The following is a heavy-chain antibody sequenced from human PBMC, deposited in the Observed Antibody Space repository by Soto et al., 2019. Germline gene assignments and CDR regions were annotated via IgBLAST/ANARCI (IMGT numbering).Heavy chain of an antibody. CDR3: ARSVTIFGVVTPHDYYYHGMDV. CDR1: GYTFTSYG. D-gene: IGHD3-3*01. J-gene: IGHJ6*01. V-gene: IGHV1-18*01. CDR2: ISAYNGNT. Sequence: ASVKVSCKASGYTFTSYGISWVRQAPGQGLEWMGWISAYNGNTNYAQKLQGRVTMTTDTSTSTAYMELRSLRSDDTAVYYCARSVTIFGVVTPHDYYYHGMDVRGQGTTGTVPS.